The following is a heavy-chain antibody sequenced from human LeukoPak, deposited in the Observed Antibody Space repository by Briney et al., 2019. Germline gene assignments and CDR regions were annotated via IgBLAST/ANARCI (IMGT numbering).Heavy chain of an antibody. D-gene: IGHD3-22*01. V-gene: IGHV1-2*02. CDR3: ARVFAPSDSGGYYLKY. J-gene: IGHJ4*02. CDR1: GYTFTNYY. CDR2: INPNSGGA. Sequence: ASMKVSCKASGYTFTNYYISWVRQAPGQGLEWMGWINPNSGGAIYTQKFQGRVTMARDTSSNTAYMQLSRLAPDDAAVYYCARVFAPSDSGGYYLKYWGQGTLVTVSS.